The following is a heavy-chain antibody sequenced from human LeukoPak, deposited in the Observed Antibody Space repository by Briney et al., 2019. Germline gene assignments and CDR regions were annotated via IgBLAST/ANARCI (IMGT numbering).Heavy chain of an antibody. J-gene: IGHJ3*02. V-gene: IGHV4-30-2*01. CDR3: ARGYGDNSGAFDI. CDR2: IYHSGRT. Sequence: SETLSLTCTVSGGSIMVADYSWSWIRQPPGKGLEWIGYIYHSGRTYYNPSLKSRVTISLDRSKNQFSLKLSSVTAADTAVYFCARGYGDNSGAFDIWGQGTLVTVSS. CDR1: GGSIMVADYS. D-gene: IGHD4-23*01.